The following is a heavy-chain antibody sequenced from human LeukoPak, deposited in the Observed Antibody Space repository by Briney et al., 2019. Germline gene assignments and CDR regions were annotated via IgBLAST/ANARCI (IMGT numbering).Heavy chain of an antibody. Sequence: GGSLRLSCAASGFTFSSYSMNWVRQAPGKGLEWVSSISSSSSYIYYADSVKGRFTISRDNAKNSLYLQMNSLRAEDTAVYYCARGYDYVWGSYRLRGNFVDYWGQGTLVTVSP. J-gene: IGHJ4*02. V-gene: IGHV3-21*01. CDR3: ARGYDYVWGSYRLRGNFVDY. CDR1: GFTFSSYS. D-gene: IGHD3-16*02. CDR2: ISSSSSYI.